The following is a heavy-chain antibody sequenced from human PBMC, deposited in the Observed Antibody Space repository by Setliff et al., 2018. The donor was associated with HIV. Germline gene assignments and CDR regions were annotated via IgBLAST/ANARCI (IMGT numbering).Heavy chain of an antibody. CDR2: FSYRGGT. CDR3: ARRWGEAFDY. CDR1: RVSVTSHF. Sequence: SETLSLTCTRRVSVTSHFWSWIRQPPGKGLEWIGYFSYRGGTNSNPSLKSRVTISVDMSKNQFSLRLSSVTAADTAVYYCARRWGEAFDYWGQGTLVTVSS. V-gene: IGHV4-59*08. D-gene: IGHD1-26*01. J-gene: IGHJ4*02.